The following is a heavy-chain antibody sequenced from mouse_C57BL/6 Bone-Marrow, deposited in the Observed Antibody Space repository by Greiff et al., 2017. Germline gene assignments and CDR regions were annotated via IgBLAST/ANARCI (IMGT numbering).Heavy chain of an antibody. CDR2: IDPSDSYT. J-gene: IGHJ2*01. D-gene: IGHD1-2*01. CDR3: ARAILRPDY. Sequence: VQLQQPGAELVRPGTSVKLSCKASGYTFTSYWMHWVKQRPGQGLEWIGVIDPSDSYTNYNQKFKGKATLTVDTSSSTAYMQLSSLTSEDSAVYYCARAILRPDYWGQGTTLTVSS. V-gene: IGHV1-59*01. CDR1: GYTFTSYW.